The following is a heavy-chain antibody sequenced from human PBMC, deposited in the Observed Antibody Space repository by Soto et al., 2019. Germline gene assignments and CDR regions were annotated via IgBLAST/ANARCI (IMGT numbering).Heavy chain of an antibody. V-gene: IGHV3-23*01. CDR2: LSDSGGSI. Sequence: SCTASGFTFSRHAMTWVRQAPGKGLEWVSGLSDSGGSIYYADSVKGRFTISRDNAKNSLYLQMNSLRAEDTTVYYCARDSYFDDSSGYLDIWGQGTMVTVSS. J-gene: IGHJ3*02. D-gene: IGHD3-22*01. CDR1: GFTFSRHA. CDR3: ARDSYFDDSSGYLDI.